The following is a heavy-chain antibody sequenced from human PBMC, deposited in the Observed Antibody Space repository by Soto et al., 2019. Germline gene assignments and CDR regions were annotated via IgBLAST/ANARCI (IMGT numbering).Heavy chain of an antibody. CDR1: SGSISSSNW. D-gene: IGHD2-8*01. J-gene: IGHJ4*02. CDR3: ARDEGDCTNGVCYFAY. V-gene: IGHV4-4*02. Sequence: QVQLQESGPGLVKPSGTLSLTCAVSSGSISSSNWWSWVRQPPGNGLEWIGEIYHSGSTNYNPSLKSRVTISVDKSKNQFSLKLSSVTAADTAVYYCARDEGDCTNGVCYFAYWGQGTLVTVSS. CDR2: IYHSGST.